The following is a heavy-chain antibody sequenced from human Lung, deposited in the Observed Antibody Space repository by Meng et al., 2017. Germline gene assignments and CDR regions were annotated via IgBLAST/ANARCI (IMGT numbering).Heavy chain of an antibody. CDR3: ARDGLRSLYWYFDL. CDR2: ISSSSSYI. Sequence: EVQRVESGGGRVKPGGSLRLSCAASEFTFSSYSINWVRQAPGKGLEWVSSISSSSSYIYYADSVKGRFTVSRDNAKNSLYLQMNSLRAEDTAVYFCARDGLRSLYWYFDLWGRGTLVTVSS. CDR1: EFTFSSYS. J-gene: IGHJ2*01. D-gene: IGHD5/OR15-5a*01. V-gene: IGHV3-21*01.